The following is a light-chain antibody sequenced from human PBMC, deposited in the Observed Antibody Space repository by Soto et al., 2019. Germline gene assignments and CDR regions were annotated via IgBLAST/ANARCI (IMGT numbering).Light chain of an antibody. CDR1: QGISTF. V-gene: IGKV1-9*01. CDR2: PAS. CDR3: QQLNSFPIT. J-gene: IGKJ5*01. Sequence: DTQLTQSPSFLSASVGDRVTITCRASQGISTFLAWYQQKPGKAPKLLIYPASTLQSGVPSRFSGSGSGTEFTLTISSLQPEDFATYYCQQLNSFPITFGQGTRLEI.